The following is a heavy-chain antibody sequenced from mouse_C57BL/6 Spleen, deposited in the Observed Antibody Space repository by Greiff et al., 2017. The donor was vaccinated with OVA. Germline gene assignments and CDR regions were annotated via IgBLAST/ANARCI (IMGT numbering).Heavy chain of an antibody. CDR3: ARNNGDDYCSRFAY. J-gene: IGHJ3*01. V-gene: IGHV1-82*01. CDR1: GYAFTSSW. D-gene: IGHD2-13*01. CDR2: IYPGDGDT. Sequence: QVQLKQSGAELVKPGASVKISCKASGYAFTSSWMNWVKQRPGKGLEWIGQIYPGDGDTNYNGKFKGKATLTADKSSSTAYMQLSSLTSEDSAVYFCARNNGDDYCSRFAYWGQGTRVTVSA.